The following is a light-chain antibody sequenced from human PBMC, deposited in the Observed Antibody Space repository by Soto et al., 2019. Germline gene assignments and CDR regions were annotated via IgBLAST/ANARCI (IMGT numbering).Light chain of an antibody. Sequence: EIVLTQSPATLSLSPGERATLSCRASQSVNINLAWYQQKPGQAPRLLIFGASSRANGIPARFSGSGSGTEFTLTISNLQTEDFAVYYCQQYNKWPRTFGQGTKVEI. CDR1: QSVNIN. V-gene: IGKV3-15*01. CDR2: GAS. J-gene: IGKJ1*01. CDR3: QQYNKWPRT.